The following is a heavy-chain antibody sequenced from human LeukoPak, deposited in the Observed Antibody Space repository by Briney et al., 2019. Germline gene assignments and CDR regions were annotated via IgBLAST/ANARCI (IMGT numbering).Heavy chain of an antibody. CDR2: IRYDGSHQ. V-gene: IGHV3-30*02. Sequence: GGSLRLSCAASGFTFSSFAMHWVRQSSGKGLEWVAFIRYDGSHQYYADSVKGRVTISRDNSKNTLYLQMNSLRAEDTAVYYCAKAPMAYSSSWDYYFDYWGQGTLVTVSS. CDR1: GFTFSSFA. D-gene: IGHD6-13*01. CDR3: AKAPMAYSSSWDYYFDY. J-gene: IGHJ4*02.